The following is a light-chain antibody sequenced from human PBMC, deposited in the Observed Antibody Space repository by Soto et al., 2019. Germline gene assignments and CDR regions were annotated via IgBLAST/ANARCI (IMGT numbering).Light chain of an antibody. Sequence: QSVLTQPASVSGSPGQSITISCTGTSSDVGGYTYVSWYQQRPGKAPELMIFEVSNRPSGVSNRFSGSKSGNTASLTISGLQAEDEADYYCTSYTSSRTPYVFGTGTRSPS. CDR1: SSDVGGYTY. CDR2: EVS. J-gene: IGLJ1*01. CDR3: TSYTSSRTPYV. V-gene: IGLV2-14*01.